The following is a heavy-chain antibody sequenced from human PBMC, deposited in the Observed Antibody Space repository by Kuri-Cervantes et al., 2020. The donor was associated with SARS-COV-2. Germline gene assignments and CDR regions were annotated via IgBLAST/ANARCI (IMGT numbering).Heavy chain of an antibody. V-gene: IGHV4-39*07. CDR2: IYYSGST. CDR1: GGSISSSSYY. D-gene: IGHD2-2*01. Sequence: SETLSLTCTVSGGSISSSSYYWGWIRQPPGKGLEWIGSIYYSGSTYYNPSLKSRVTISVDTSKNQFSLKLSSVSAADTAVYYCARAVTETYCSSTSCYLYYYYYYYMDVWGKGTTVTVSS. CDR3: ARAVTETYCSSTSCYLYYYYYYYMDV. J-gene: IGHJ6*03.